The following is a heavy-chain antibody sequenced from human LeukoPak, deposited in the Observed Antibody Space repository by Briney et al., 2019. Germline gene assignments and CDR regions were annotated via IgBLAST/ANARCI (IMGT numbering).Heavy chain of an antibody. Sequence: GGSLRLSCAASGFTFSNAWMSWVRQAPGKGLEWVGRIKSKTHGGTTDYAAPVKGRFTISRDDSKNTLYLQMNSLKTEDTAVYYCTTDFGDYWGQGTLVTVSS. V-gene: IGHV3-15*01. CDR2: IKSKTHGGTT. J-gene: IGHJ4*02. CDR3: TTDFGDY. D-gene: IGHD3-16*01. CDR1: GFTFSNAW.